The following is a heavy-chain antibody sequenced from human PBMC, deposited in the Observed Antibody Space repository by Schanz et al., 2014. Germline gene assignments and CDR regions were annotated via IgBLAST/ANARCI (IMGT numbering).Heavy chain of an antibody. CDR1: GGSISSGGYS. CDR3: YGMDV. V-gene: IGHV4-30-4*07. Sequence: QVQLQESGPGLVKPSQTLSLTCAVSGGSISSGGYSWSWIRQPPGKGLEWIGYIFFRGSTYYNPSLKSRVTISIDTSKNQFSLRLPPVTAADTAVYYCYGMDVWGQGTTVTVSS. J-gene: IGHJ6*02. CDR2: IFFRGST.